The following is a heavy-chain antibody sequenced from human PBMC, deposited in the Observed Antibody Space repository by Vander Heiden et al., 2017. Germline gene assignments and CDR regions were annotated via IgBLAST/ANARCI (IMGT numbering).Heavy chain of an antibody. J-gene: IGHJ6*02. D-gene: IGHD1-1*01. Sequence: QVQLVESGGGTDQPGRSLRLSCAAPGFTFSSYGMHWVRQAPGKGLEWVAVISYDGSNKYYADSVKGRFTISRDNSKNTLYLQMNSLRAEDTAVYYCANQEATGDYYYYYGMDVWGQGTTVTVSS. CDR2: ISYDGSNK. CDR3: ANQEATGDYYYYYGMDV. CDR1: GFTFSSYG. V-gene: IGHV3-30*18.